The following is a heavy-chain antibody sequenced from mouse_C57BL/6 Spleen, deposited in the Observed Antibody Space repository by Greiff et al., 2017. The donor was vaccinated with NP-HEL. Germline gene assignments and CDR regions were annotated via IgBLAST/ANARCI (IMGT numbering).Heavy chain of an antibody. D-gene: IGHD1-1*01. CDR1: GYTFTDYY. CDR3: ALYYDSSSRYFDV. J-gene: IGHJ1*03. V-gene: IGHV1-75*01. CDR2: IFPGSGST. Sequence: QVQLQQSGPELVKPGASVKISCKASGYTFTDYYINWVKQRPGQGLEWIGWIFPGSGSTYYNEKFKGKATITVDKSSSTAYMLLSSLTSEDSAVYFCALYYDSSSRYFDVWGTGTTVTVSS.